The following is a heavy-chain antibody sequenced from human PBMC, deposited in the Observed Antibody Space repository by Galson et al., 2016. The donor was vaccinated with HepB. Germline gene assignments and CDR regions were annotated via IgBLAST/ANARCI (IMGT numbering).Heavy chain of an antibody. J-gene: IGHJ4*02. V-gene: IGHV3-30*18. CDR3: VKDHSSSWLTEC. Sequence: SLRLSCAASGFTVSNNYMRWVRQAPGKGLEWVALISNDGSNNYYADSVKGRFTISRDNSKNTLFLQMNSLRAEDTAVYYCVKDHSSSWLTECWGQGTLVTVSS. CDR1: GFTVSNNY. CDR2: ISNDGSNN. D-gene: IGHD6-13*01.